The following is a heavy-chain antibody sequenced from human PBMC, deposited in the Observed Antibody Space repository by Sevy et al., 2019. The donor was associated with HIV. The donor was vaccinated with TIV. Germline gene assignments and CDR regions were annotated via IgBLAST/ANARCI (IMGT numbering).Heavy chain of an antibody. J-gene: IGHJ6*03. CDR2: IKQDGSEK. Sequence: GGSLRLSCAASGFTFSSYWMSWVRQAPEKGLEWVANIKQDGSEKYYVDSVKGRFTISRDNAKNSLYLQMNSLRAEDTAVYYCARGMEGVATILFYYYYMDVWGKGTTVTVSS. CDR3: ARGMEGVATILFYYYYMDV. CDR1: GFTFSSYW. V-gene: IGHV3-7*01. D-gene: IGHD5-12*01.